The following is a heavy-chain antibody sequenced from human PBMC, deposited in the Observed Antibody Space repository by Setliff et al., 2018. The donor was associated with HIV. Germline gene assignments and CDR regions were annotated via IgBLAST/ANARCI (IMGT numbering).Heavy chain of an antibody. CDR2: IYTSGST. Sequence: PSETLSLTCNVSGGSISSGGYYWSWIRQPAGKGLEWIGHIYTSGSTNYNPSLKSRVTISIDTSKNQFSLKLSSVTAADTAVYYCARDPGSSYYNYKYLDIWGKGTTVTVSS. CDR3: ARDPGSSYYNYKYLDI. J-gene: IGHJ6*04. CDR1: GGSISSGGYY. D-gene: IGHD3-3*01. V-gene: IGHV4-61*09.